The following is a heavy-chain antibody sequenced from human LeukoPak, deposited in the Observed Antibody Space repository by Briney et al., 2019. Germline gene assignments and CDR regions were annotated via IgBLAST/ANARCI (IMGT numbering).Heavy chain of an antibody. CDR2: IIPILGIA. J-gene: IGHJ5*02. CDR1: GGTFSSYA. Sequence: ASVKVSYKASGGTFSSYAISWVRQAPGQGLEWVGRIIPILGIANYAQKFQGRVTIIADKSTSTAYMELSSLRSEDTAVYYCARDLGYCSSTSCQDNWFDPWGQGTLVTVSS. D-gene: IGHD2-2*03. CDR3: ARDLGYCSSTSCQDNWFDP. V-gene: IGHV1-69*04.